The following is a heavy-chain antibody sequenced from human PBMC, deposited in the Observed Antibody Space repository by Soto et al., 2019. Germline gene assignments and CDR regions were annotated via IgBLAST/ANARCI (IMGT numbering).Heavy chain of an antibody. CDR3: ASGYDFWSGYWPNAPLPYNRYYYYGMEV. Sequence: QGQLVQSGAEVKKPGSSVKVSCKASGGTFSSYAISWVRQAPGQGLEWMGGIIPIFGTANYEQKFQGRVTLTADESTSPAYMELSSLRSEDTAVYYCASGYDFWSGYWPNAPLPYNRYYYYGMEVWGQGTTVTVSS. J-gene: IGHJ6*02. V-gene: IGHV1-69*01. CDR2: IIPIFGTA. CDR1: GGTFSSYA. D-gene: IGHD3-3*01.